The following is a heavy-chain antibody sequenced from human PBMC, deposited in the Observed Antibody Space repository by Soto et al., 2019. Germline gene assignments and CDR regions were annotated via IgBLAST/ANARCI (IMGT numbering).Heavy chain of an antibody. V-gene: IGHV3-9*01. CDR3: AKRLTTVTTVFDC. CDR1: GFTFDDFA. D-gene: IGHD4-17*01. Sequence: SLRLSCVASGFTFDDFAMHWVRQAPGRGLEWVSGISWNSGTITYADSVKGRFTTSRDNAKNSLYLEMNSLRAEDTAVYYCAKRLTTVTTVFDCWGQGTLVTVSS. CDR2: ISWNSGTI. J-gene: IGHJ4*02.